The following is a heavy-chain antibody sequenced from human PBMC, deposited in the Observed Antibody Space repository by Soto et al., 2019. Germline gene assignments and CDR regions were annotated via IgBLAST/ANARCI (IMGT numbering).Heavy chain of an antibody. CDR1: GYTFTTYY. J-gene: IGHJ4*02. Sequence: QVQLVQSGAEVKKPGASVKVSCKASGYTFTTYYMHWIRQAPGQGPEWMGIIDPRAGRTGYPQRFQGRVTLTSDTSTTTVYMELSSLRSDDTAIYYCARDRDDSSGYPFDSWGQGTLVTVSS. D-gene: IGHD3-22*01. CDR3: ARDRDDSSGYPFDS. V-gene: IGHV1-46*01. CDR2: IDPRAGRT.